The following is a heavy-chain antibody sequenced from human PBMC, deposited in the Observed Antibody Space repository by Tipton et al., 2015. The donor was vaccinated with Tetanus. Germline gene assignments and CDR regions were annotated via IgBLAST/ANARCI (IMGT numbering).Heavy chain of an antibody. D-gene: IGHD3-3*01. J-gene: IGHJ6*02. CDR2: INPDGRRT. V-gene: IGHV3-74*01. CDR1: GFTSKSHY. Sequence: SLRLSCAASGFTSKSHYMHWVRQAPGKGLVWISRINPDGRRTNYADSVKGRFTISRDNAKNTAYLQMSSLRAEDTAVYFCARQDKRFVGYYDAMDVWGQGTTVIVSS. CDR3: ARQDKRFVGYYDAMDV.